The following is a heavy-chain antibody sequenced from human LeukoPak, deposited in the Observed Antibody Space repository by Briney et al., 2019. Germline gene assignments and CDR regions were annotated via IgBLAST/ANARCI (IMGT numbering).Heavy chain of an antibody. J-gene: IGHJ3*02. CDR2: IGNSGTPI. Sequence: GGSLTLSCAASGFTFSDYYMSWIRQSPGKGLEWVSYIGNSGTPIYYVDSVKGRFTISRDNAEITLYLQMNSLRGEDTAVYYCPRRASISTRAFDIWGQGTMVTVSS. CDR1: GFTFSDYY. V-gene: IGHV3-11*01. CDR3: PRRASISTRAFDI.